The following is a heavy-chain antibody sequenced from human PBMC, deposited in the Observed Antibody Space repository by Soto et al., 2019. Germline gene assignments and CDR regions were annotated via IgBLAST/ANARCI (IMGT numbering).Heavy chain of an antibody. CDR2: ISYDENNR. J-gene: IGHJ5*02. Sequence: QVQLVESGGGVVQPGSSLRLSCAASGFTFRSYAMHWVRQAPGKGLEWVATISYDENNRYYTDSVKGRFTISRDNSKNTVYLKVNSLRDEDTVVYYWSRAMDICMASKDNWFDPWGQGTLVTVSS. V-gene: IGHV3-30-3*01. D-gene: IGHD5-12*01. CDR1: GFTFRSYA. CDR3: SRAMDICMASKDNWFDP.